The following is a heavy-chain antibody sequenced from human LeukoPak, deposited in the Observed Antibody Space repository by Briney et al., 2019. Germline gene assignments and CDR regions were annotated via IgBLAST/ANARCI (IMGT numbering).Heavy chain of an antibody. Sequence: PGGSLRLSCAASGFTFDDYAMHWVRQAPGKGLEWVSGISWNSGSIGYADSVKGRFTISRDNAKNSLYLQMNSLRAEDTALYYCAKDIGWGSHRGAFDIWGQGTMVTVSS. V-gene: IGHV3-9*01. CDR3: AKDIGWGSHRGAFDI. CDR2: ISWNSGSI. CDR1: GFTFDDYA. J-gene: IGHJ3*02. D-gene: IGHD6-19*01.